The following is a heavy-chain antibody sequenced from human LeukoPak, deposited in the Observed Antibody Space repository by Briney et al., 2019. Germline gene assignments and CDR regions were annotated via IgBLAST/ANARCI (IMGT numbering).Heavy chain of an antibody. CDR2: INPNSGGT. V-gene: IGHV1-2*06. CDR1: GYTFTGYY. J-gene: IGHJ4*02. D-gene: IGHD5-18*01. CDR3: ARGSLQLWHGGLADY. Sequence: ASVKVSCKASGYTFTGYYMHWARQAPGQGFEWMGRINPNSGGTNYAQKFQGRVTMTRDTSISTAYMELSRLRSDDTAVYYCARGSLQLWHGGLADYWGRGTLVTVSS.